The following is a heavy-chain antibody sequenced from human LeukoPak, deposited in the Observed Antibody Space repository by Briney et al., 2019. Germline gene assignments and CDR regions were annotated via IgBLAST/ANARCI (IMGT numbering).Heavy chain of an antibody. D-gene: IGHD1-26*01. CDR2: IYYSGST. J-gene: IGHJ3*02. Sequence: PSETLSLTCTVSGGSISSSSYYWSWIRQHPGKGLEWIGYIYYSGSTYYNPSLKSRVTISVDTSKNQFSLKLSSVTAADTAVYYCARGHSGIDAFDIWGQGTMVTVSS. V-gene: IGHV4-31*03. CDR3: ARGHSGIDAFDI. CDR1: GGSISSSSYY.